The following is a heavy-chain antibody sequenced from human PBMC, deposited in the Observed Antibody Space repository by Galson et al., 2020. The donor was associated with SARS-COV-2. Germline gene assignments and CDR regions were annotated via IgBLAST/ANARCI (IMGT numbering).Heavy chain of an antibody. Sequence: ASVKVSCKASGYTFTGYYMHWVRQAPGQGLEWMGWINPNSGGTNYAQKFQGRVTMTRDTSISTAYMELSRLRSDDTAVYYCAREGGIAVAGTVFDYWCQGTLVTVSS. V-gene: IGHV1-2*02. CDR2: INPNSGGT. J-gene: IGHJ4*02. D-gene: IGHD6-19*01. CDR1: GYTFTGYY. CDR3: AREGGIAVAGTVFDY.